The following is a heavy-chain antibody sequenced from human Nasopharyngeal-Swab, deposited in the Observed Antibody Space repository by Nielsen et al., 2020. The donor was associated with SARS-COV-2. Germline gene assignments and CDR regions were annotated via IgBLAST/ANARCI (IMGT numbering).Heavy chain of an antibody. Sequence: WIRQPLGKGLEWIGYIYYSGSTNYNPPLKSRVTISVDTSKNQFSLKLSSVTAADTAVYYCARDRRITIFGVATPALPGAFDIWGLGTMVTVSS. J-gene: IGHJ3*02. CDR3: ARDRRITIFGVATPALPGAFDI. D-gene: IGHD3-3*01. V-gene: IGHV4-59*01. CDR2: IYYSGST.